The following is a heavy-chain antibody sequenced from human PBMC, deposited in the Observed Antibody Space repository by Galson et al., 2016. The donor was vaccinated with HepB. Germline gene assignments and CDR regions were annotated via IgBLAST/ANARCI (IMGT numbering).Heavy chain of an antibody. CDR1: GFTFSDYY. CDR3: ARDSDTSGLHWYFDL. J-gene: IGHJ2*01. V-gene: IGHV3-11*04. CDR2: ISSSGSYI. Sequence: SLRLSCAASGFTFSDYYMNWIRQAPGKGLEWVSYISSSGSYIYYADSVKGRFTISRDQAKNTLYMQMNSLRAEDTAVYYCARDSDTSGLHWYFDLWGRGTLVTVSS. D-gene: IGHD3-22*01.